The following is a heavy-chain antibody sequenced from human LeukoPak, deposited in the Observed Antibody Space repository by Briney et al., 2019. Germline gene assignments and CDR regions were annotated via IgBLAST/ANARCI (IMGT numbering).Heavy chain of an antibody. CDR3: ANHLACGSTSCPSFDY. CDR2: ITWGRDNL. J-gene: IGHJ4*02. V-gene: IGHV3-9*01. Sequence: GGSLRLSCAVSGFIFDDYAMHWVRQAPGKGLEWVSGITWGRDNLAYAASVKGRFTISRDNAKNSLYLQMNSLRAEDTAVYYCANHLACGSTSCPSFDYWGQGTLVTVSS. CDR1: GFIFDDYA. D-gene: IGHD2-2*01.